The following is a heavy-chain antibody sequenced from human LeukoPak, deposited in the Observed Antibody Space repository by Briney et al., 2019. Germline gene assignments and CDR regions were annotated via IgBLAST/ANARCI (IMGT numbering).Heavy chain of an antibody. CDR3: ARSSGYCSGGSCYSVY. CDR2: IIPIFGTA. D-gene: IGHD2-15*01. Sequence: SVKVSCKASGGALNNSAISWMRQAPGQGLEWMGGIIPIFGTANYAQKFQGRVTITADESTSTAYMELSSLRSEDTAVYYCARSSGYCSGGSCYSVYWGQGTLVTVSS. CDR1: GGALNNSA. V-gene: IGHV1-69*13. J-gene: IGHJ4*02.